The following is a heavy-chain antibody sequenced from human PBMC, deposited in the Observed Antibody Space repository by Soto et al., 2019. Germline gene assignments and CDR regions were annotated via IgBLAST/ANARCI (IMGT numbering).Heavy chain of an antibody. Sequence: ASVKVSCKASGYTFTSYGISWVRQAPGQGLEWMGWISAYNGNTNYAQKLQGRVTMTTDTSTSTAYMELRSLRSDDTAVYYCARCMCSSWYRAVGFALWGQGTLVIGSS. CDR3: ARCMCSSWYRAVGFAL. J-gene: IGHJ1*01. D-gene: IGHD6-13*01. CDR2: ISAYNGNT. V-gene: IGHV1-18*01. CDR1: GYTFTSYG.